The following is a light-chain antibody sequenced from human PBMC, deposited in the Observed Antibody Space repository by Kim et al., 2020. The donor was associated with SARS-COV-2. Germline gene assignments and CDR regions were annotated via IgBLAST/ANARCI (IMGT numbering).Light chain of an antibody. CDR3: QSYNRSIVV. CDR1: RRSIDHNY. J-gene: IGLJ2*01. Sequence: GTTEASACTRRRRSIDHNYVQWYQPRPGRVPTTVIYEDDQRPSGVPDRFSGSIDKSSNSASLTISGLKPEDEADYYCQSYNRSIVVFGGGTKLTVL. CDR2: EDD. V-gene: IGLV6-57*03.